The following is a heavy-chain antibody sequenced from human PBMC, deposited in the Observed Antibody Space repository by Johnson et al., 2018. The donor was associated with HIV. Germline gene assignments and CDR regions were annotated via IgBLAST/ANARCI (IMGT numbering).Heavy chain of an antibody. V-gene: IGHV3-33*06. CDR1: GSLFSSYA. Sequence: QVQLVESGGGVVRPGTSLRLSCAASGSLFSSYAMHWVRQAPGKGLEWVTLIWNDGSNKYYTDSVKGRFTISRDNSKNTMYLQRNSLRAEDTAVYYCAKDIGGGYNRWGGLDIWGQGTMVTVSS. CDR3: AKDIGGGYNRWGGLDI. J-gene: IGHJ3*02. CDR2: IWNDGSNK. D-gene: IGHD5-24*01.